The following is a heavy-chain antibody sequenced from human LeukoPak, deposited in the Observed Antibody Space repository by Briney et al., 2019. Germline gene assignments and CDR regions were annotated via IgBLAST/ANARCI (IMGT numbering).Heavy chain of an antibody. CDR1: GGSISSSSYY. CDR2: IYYSGST. D-gene: IGHD2-15*01. V-gene: IGHV4-39*01. Sequence: PSETLSLTCTVSGGSISSSSYYWGWIRQPPGKGLEWIGSIYYSGSTYYNPSLKSRVTISVDTSKNQFSLKLSSVTAADTAVYYCARRFLPRRRIVVVVAATPSGDNWFDPWGQGTLVTVSS. J-gene: IGHJ5*02. CDR3: ARRFLPRRRIVVVVAATPSGDNWFDP.